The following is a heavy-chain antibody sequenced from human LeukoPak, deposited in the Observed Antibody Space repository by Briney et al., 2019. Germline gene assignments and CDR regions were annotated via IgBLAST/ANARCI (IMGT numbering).Heavy chain of an antibody. V-gene: IGHV4-59*12. J-gene: IGHJ5*02. D-gene: IGHD3-3*01. CDR2: IYYSGST. Sequence: PSETLSLTCTVSGGSISSYYWSWIRQPPGKGLEWIGYIYYSGSTNYNPSLKSRVTISVDTSKNQFSLKLSSVTAADTAVYYCARDMVLEWFLPGEEGWFDPWGQGTLVTVSS. CDR1: GGSISSYY. CDR3: ARDMVLEWFLPGEEGWFDP.